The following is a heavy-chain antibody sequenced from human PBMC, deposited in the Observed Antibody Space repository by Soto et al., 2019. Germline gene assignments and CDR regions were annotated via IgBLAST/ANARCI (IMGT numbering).Heavy chain of an antibody. J-gene: IGHJ4*02. CDR3: VRVAYGDLGG. Sequence: EVQLVESGGGLVQPGGSLRLSCAASGFTFSGYWMHWVRQAPGKGLVWVSRIKSDGSDTSYADSVKGRFTISRDNAKNTLYLQMSSLRAEDTAVYYCVRVAYGDLGGWGQGTLVTVSS. CDR1: GFTFSGYW. D-gene: IGHD4-17*01. V-gene: IGHV3-74*01. CDR2: IKSDGSDT.